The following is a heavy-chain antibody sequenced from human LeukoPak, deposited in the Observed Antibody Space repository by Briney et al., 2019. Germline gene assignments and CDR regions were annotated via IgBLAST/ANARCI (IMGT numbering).Heavy chain of an antibody. CDR3: ARVGHIAAAGTYDY. Sequence: SGTLSLTCTVSGGSISRSSDYWDWIRQTPGKGLEWIGRVSYIVSTPYNPSLKSRVTISVDTSKNQFALKLTSVTAADTAVYYCARVGHIAAAGTYDYWGQGTLVT. V-gene: IGHV4-39*01. CDR2: VSYIVST. CDR1: GGSISRSSDY. D-gene: IGHD6-13*01. J-gene: IGHJ4*02.